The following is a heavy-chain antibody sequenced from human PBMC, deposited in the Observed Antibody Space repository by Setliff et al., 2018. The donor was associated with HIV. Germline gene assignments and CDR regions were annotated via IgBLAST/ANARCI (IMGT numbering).Heavy chain of an antibody. CDR1: GYSISSGYY. Sequence: SETLSLTCAVSGYSISSGYYWGWIRQPPGKGLEWIGSIYHSGSTYYNPSLKSRVTISVDTSKNQFSLKLSSVTAADTAVYYCARVSGDYYYFDYWGQGTLVTVSS. CDR3: ARVSGDYYYFDY. CDR2: IYHSGST. J-gene: IGHJ4*02. V-gene: IGHV4-38-2*01. D-gene: IGHD2-21*02.